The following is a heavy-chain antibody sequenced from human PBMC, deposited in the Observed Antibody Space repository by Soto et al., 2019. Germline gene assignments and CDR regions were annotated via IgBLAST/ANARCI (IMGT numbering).Heavy chain of an antibody. CDR2: ISYDGSNK. D-gene: IGHD4-17*01. J-gene: IGHJ3*02. CDR3: YHDYDYGVPRGAFDI. V-gene: IGHV3-30*04. Sequence: GGSLRLSCAASGFTFSSYAMHWVRQAPGKGLEWVAVISYDGSNKYYADSVKGRFTISRDNSKNTLYLQMNSLRAEDTAVYYCYHDYDYGVPRGAFDIWGQETMVTVSS. CDR1: GFTFSSYA.